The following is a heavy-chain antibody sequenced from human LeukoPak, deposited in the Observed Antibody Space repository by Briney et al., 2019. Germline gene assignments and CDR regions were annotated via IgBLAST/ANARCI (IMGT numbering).Heavy chain of an antibody. D-gene: IGHD1-26*01. J-gene: IGHJ4*02. CDR1: GGSISSYY. V-gene: IGHV4-59*06. CDR2: IYYSGST. CDR3: ARDAAQWGFDY. Sequence: SETLSLTCTVSGGSISSYYWSWIRQHPGKGLEWIGYIYYSGSTYYNPSLKSRVTISIDTSKIQFSLKLSSVTVADTAVYFCARDAAQWGFDYWGQGALVTVSS.